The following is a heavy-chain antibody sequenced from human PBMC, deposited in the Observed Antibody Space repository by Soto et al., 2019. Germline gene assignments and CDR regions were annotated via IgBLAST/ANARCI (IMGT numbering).Heavy chain of an antibody. CDR3: AKNSGWFNT. J-gene: IGHJ5*02. Sequence: EFQVMQSGGGLVQPGGSLRLACAASGFPFRTTDMSWVRQAPGKGLEWVSTISGGGETTYYADSVKGRFTISRDNFKNTVYLQMDGLRVDDTALYYCAKNSGWFNTWGQGDLVTVSS. V-gene: IGHV3-23*01. CDR1: GFPFRTTD. D-gene: IGHD3-10*01. CDR2: ISGGGETT.